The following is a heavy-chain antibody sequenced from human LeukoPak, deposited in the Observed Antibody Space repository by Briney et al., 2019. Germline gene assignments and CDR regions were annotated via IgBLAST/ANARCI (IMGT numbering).Heavy chain of an antibody. CDR3: TRGHWALDC. Sequence: SETLSLTCTIFGASTSDYYWSWVRQPPGKGLEWIGYIHHTGSFDYNRSLNIRATISLDTSKNQFSLKLTSVTAADTAVYYCTRGHWALDCWGQGPLVTVSS. V-gene: IGHV4-59*01. CDR2: IHHTGSF. J-gene: IGHJ4*02. CDR1: GASTSDYY. D-gene: IGHD3-16*01.